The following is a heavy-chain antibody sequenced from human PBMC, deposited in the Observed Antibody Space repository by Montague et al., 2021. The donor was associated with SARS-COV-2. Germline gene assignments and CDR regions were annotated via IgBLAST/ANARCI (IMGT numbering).Heavy chain of an antibody. D-gene: IGHD6-19*01. V-gene: IGHV2-5*01. CDR2: IXXXXDX. CDR1: GFSLSTSGVG. J-gene: IGHJ3*02. Sequence: VKPTQTLTLTCTFSGFSLSTSGVGVGWIRQPPGKALEWLALIXXXXDXRYSPSLKSRLTITKDTSNNQVVLTMTNMDPVDTATYYCAHRPGIAVAGGAFDIWGQGTMVTVSS. CDR3: AHRPGIAVAGGAFDI.